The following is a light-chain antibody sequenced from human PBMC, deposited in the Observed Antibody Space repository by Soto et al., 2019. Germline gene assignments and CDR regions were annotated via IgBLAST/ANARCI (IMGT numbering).Light chain of an antibody. V-gene: IGKV3-11*01. J-gene: IGKJ4*02. CDR2: EAL. CDR1: RSISTY. Sequence: ETVLTQSPATLSLSPGERATLSCRASRSISTYLAWYQQKPGQAPRLLIYEALNRATGIPARFSGSGSGTDFTLTISSQEPEDFAVYYWQHRNTWPLTFGRGTKVEIK. CDR3: QHRNTWPLT.